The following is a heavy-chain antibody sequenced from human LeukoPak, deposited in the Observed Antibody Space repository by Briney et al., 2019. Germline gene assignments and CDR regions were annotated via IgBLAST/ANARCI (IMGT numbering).Heavy chain of an antibody. J-gene: IGHJ6*03. CDR1: GGSISSHY. V-gene: IGHV4-59*11. Sequence: PSETLSLTCTVSGGSISSHYWSWIRQPPGKGLEWIGYIYYSGSTNYNPSLKSRVTISVDTSKNQFSLKLSSVTAADMAVYYCARTWSYYDILTGYFPYYYYMDVWGKGTTVTVSS. D-gene: IGHD3-9*01. CDR2: IYYSGST. CDR3: ARTWSYYDILTGYFPYYYYMDV.